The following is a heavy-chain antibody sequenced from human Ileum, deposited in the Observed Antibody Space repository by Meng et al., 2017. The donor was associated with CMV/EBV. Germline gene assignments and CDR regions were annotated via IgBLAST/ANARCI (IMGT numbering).Heavy chain of an antibody. CDR3: ARDHASSSQLLDY. CDR1: GYTFSSYS. Sequence: VHLLQSGAEVKNIGASVKVSCKASGYTFSSYSFSWVRQAPGQGLEWMGWISAYNGDIKYAQKFRARVTMTTDTSTSTAYMDLRGLRSDDTAVYYCARDHASSSQLLDYWGQGTLVTVSS. D-gene: IGHD6-6*01. V-gene: IGHV1-18*04. J-gene: IGHJ4*02. CDR2: ISAYNGDI.